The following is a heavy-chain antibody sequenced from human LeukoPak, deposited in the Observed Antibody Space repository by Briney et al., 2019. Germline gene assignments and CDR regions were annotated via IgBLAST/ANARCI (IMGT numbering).Heavy chain of an antibody. CDR3: ARDWSYGFGELLYRYYYYYGMDV. J-gene: IGHJ6*02. CDR2: ISSSSSYI. D-gene: IGHD3-10*01. V-gene: IGHV3-21*01. CDR1: GFTFSSYS. Sequence: GGSLRLSCAASGFTFSSYSMNWVRQAPGKGLEWVSSISSSSSYIYYADSVKGRFTISRDNAKNSLYLQMNSLRAEDTAVYYSARDWSYGFGELLYRYYYYYGMDVWGQGTTVTVSS.